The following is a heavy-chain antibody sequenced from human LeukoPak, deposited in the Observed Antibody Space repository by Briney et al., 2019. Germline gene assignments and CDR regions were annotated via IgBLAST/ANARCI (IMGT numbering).Heavy chain of an antibody. J-gene: IGHJ4*02. CDR2: IYYSGST. D-gene: IGHD6-6*01. CDR3: AKDGTSIAARPAPYY. CDR1: GGSISSYY. Sequence: SETLSLTCTVSGGSISSYYWSWIRQPPGKGLEWIGYIYYSGSTNYNPSLKSRVTISVDTSKNQFSLKLSSVTAADTAVYYCAKDGTSIAARPAPYYWGQGTLVTVSS. V-gene: IGHV4-59*12.